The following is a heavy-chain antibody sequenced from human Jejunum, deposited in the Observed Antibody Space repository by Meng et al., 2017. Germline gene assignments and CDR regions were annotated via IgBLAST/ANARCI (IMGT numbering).Heavy chain of an antibody. V-gene: IGHV6-1*01. CDR3: TTWYGEY. CDR1: GDSVSSNRAL. D-gene: IGHD3-10*01. Sequence: QVQLQQSGPGLVKPSQTLSLTCAISGDSVSSNRALWHWVRQSPSRGLEWLGQTYHRSEWQNHYGVSVKSRIIINADTSRSQFSLNLNSVTPEDTAVYYCTTWYGEYWGQGTLVTVSS. J-gene: IGHJ4*02. CDR2: TYHRSEWQN.